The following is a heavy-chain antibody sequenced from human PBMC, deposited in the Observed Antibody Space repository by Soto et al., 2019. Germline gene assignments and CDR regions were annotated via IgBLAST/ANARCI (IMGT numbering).Heavy chain of an antibody. CDR3: ARDTDYYGSGTEDAFDI. Sequence: ASVTVSCKASVYTFTSYGIIWVRQAPGQGLEWMGWISAYNCNTNYAQKLQGKVTMTTDTSTSTAYMEMRSLRSDDTAVYYCARDTDYYGSGTEDAFDIWGQGTMVTVSS. D-gene: IGHD3-10*01. CDR1: VYTFTSYG. J-gene: IGHJ3*02. CDR2: ISAYNCNT. V-gene: IGHV1-18*01.